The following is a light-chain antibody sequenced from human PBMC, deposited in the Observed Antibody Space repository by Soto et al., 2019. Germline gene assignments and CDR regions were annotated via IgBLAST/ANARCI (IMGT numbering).Light chain of an antibody. CDR3: SSYTSSSTLYV. J-gene: IGLJ1*01. CDR1: SSDVGGYNY. Sequence: QSALTQPASVSGSPGQSITISCTGTSSDVGGYNYVSWYQQHPGKTPKFMIYDVSNRPSGVSNRFSGSKSGNTASLTISGLQAEDEADYYCSSYTSSSTLYVFGTGIKVTVL. CDR2: DVS. V-gene: IGLV2-14*01.